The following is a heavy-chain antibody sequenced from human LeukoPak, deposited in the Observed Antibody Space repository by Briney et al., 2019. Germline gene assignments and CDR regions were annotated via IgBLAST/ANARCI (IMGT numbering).Heavy chain of an antibody. J-gene: IGHJ4*02. Sequence: ASVTVSCQASGYTFTDYYIHWVRQPPGQGLEWMGWINPNSDYTFYAQKFQGRVTLTRDTSISTVDMELTTLTSDDAALYYCAVAPGDYWGQGTLVSVSA. CDR2: INPNSDYT. CDR1: GYTFTDYY. D-gene: IGHD2-21*01. V-gene: IGHV1-2*02. CDR3: AVAPGDY.